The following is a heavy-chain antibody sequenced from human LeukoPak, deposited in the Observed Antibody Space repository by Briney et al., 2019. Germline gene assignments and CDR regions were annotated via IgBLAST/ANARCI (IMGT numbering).Heavy chain of an antibody. CDR3: AKDGRGAAQLWASYYYYGMDV. Sequence: GRSLRLSCAASGFTFSSYGMHWVRQAPGKGLEWVAVISYDGSNKYYADSVKGRFTISRDNSKNTLYLQTNSLRAEDTAVYYCAKDGRGAAQLWASYYYYGMDVWGQGTTVTVSS. CDR2: ISYDGSNK. D-gene: IGHD5-18*01. J-gene: IGHJ6*02. CDR1: GFTFSSYG. V-gene: IGHV3-30*18.